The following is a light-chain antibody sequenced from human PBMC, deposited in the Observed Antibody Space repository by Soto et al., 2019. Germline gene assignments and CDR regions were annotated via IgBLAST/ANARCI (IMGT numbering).Light chain of an antibody. V-gene: IGKV3-15*01. CDR3: QQYYNWHLT. CDR1: QSVNSY. J-gene: IGKJ4*01. CDR2: GPS. Sequence: EIVMTQSPATLSVSPGERATLFCRASQSVNSYVAWYQQKPGQAPRLLIYGPSTRATGIPGRFSGSASGTEFTLTVSSLQSEDFAVYYCQQYYNWHLTFGGETKVEVK.